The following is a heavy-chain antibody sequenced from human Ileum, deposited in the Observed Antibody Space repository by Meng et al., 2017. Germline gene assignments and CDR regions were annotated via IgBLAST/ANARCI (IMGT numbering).Heavy chain of an antibody. CDR3: ARGDLVTAEY. D-gene: IGHD2-21*02. V-gene: IGHV3-74*02. CDR2: IERDGSSV. J-gene: IGHJ4*02. Sequence: DVQLVGSGGGGVHPWRSLRLSCAASGFTFSSYAIQWVRQVPGKVLVWVSRIERDGSSVSYAASVKGRFTTSRDNAKETLFLQMSSLRVEDTAVYYCARGDLVTAEYWGQGTLVTVSS. CDR1: GFTFSSYA.